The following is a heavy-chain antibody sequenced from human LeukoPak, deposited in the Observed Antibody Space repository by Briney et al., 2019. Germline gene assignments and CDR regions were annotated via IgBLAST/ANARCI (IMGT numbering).Heavy chain of an antibody. Sequence: GESLKISCKGSGYSFISYWIGWVRQMPGKSLERMGIIYPGDSDTRHSPSFQDQVTISADKSISTAYLQWSSLEASDTAMYYCARHEHSSSSQFDYWGQGTLVTVSS. CDR1: GYSFISYW. J-gene: IGHJ4*02. V-gene: IGHV5-51*01. CDR2: IYPGDSDT. CDR3: ARHEHSSSSQFDY. D-gene: IGHD6-6*01.